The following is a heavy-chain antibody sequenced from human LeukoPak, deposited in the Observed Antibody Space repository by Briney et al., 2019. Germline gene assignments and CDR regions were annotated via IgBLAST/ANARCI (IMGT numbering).Heavy chain of an antibody. D-gene: IGHD6-19*01. CDR3: ARIAVTGGGYFDY. Sequence: GGSLRLSCAASGFTFSDHYVDWVRQAPGEGLEWVGRTRKKAHSFTTEYGASVKGRFPISRDDSKNSLYLQMNSLKTEDTAVYYCARIAVTGGGYFDYWGQGTLVTVSS. J-gene: IGHJ4*02. V-gene: IGHV3-72*01. CDR2: TRKKAHSFTT. CDR1: GFTFSDHY.